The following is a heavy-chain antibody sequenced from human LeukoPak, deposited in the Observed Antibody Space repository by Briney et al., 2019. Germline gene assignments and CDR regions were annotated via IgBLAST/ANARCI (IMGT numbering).Heavy chain of an antibody. J-gene: IGHJ3*02. D-gene: IGHD6-19*01. Sequence: PGRSLRLSCAASGFTFDDYAMHWVRQAPGKGLEWVSGISWNSGSIGYADSVKGRFTISRDNAKNSLYLQMNSLRAEDTALYYCAKAPGIALDDAFDIWGQGTMVTVSS. CDR2: ISWNSGSI. V-gene: IGHV3-9*01. CDR3: AKAPGIALDDAFDI. CDR1: GFTFDDYA.